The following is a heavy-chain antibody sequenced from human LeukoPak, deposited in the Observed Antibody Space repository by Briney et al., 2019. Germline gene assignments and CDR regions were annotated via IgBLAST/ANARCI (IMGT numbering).Heavy chain of an antibody. D-gene: IGHD3-22*01. CDR3: AKSATTSGYSIGDFDY. CDR1: GFTFSSYA. CDR2: FSGGGGRT. Sequence: GGSLRLSCAASGFTFSSYAMSWVRQAPGKGLQWVSGFSGGGGRTYYADSAKGRFTISRDNSKNTLYLQMNSLRAEDTAVYYCAKSATTSGYSIGDFDYWGQGTLVTVSS. V-gene: IGHV3-23*01. J-gene: IGHJ4*02.